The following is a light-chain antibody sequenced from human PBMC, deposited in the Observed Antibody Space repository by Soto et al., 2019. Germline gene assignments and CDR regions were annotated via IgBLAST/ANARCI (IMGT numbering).Light chain of an antibody. Sequence: EIVMTQSPATLSVSPGERATLSCRASHSVSSTLAWYQQKPGQAPRLLIYGASTRATGIPARFSGSGSGTEFTLSISSLQSEDSAVYYCQQYYNWPQTFGQGTKVDI. CDR1: HSVSST. CDR2: GAS. CDR3: QQYYNWPQT. V-gene: IGKV3-15*01. J-gene: IGKJ1*01.